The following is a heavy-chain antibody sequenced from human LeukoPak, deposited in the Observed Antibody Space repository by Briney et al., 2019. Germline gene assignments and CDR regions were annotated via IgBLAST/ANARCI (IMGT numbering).Heavy chain of an antibody. D-gene: IGHD3-3*01. CDR3: ARETSFRYYDFWSGWDY. J-gene: IGHJ4*02. CDR2: TFYRSKWYN. CDR1: GDSVSTNSAT. Sequence: SQTLSLTCAISGDSVSTNSATWTWLRQSPSRGLEWLGRTFYRSKWYNDYAVSVKSRITINPDTSKNQFSLQLNSVTPEDTAVYYCARETSFRYYDFWSGWDYWGQGTLVTVSS. V-gene: IGHV6-1*01.